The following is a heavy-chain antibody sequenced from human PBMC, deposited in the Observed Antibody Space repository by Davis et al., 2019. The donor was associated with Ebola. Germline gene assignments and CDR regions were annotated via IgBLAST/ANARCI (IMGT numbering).Heavy chain of an antibody. J-gene: IGHJ6*02. V-gene: IGHV3-33*01. CDR3: ARDGYYGSGSYLSPDYYYGMDV. CDR2: IWYDGSNK. CDR1: GFTFSSYG. D-gene: IGHD3-10*01. Sequence: GESLKISCAASGFTFSSYGMHWVRQAPGKGLEWVAVIWYDGSNKYYADSVKGRFTISRDNSKNTLYLQMNSLRAEDTAVYYCARDGYYGSGSYLSPDYYYGMDVWGQGTTVTVSS.